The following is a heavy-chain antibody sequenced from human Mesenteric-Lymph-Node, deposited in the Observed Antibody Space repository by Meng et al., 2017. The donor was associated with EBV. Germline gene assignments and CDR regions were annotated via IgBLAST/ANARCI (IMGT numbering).Heavy chain of an antibody. J-gene: IGHJ4*02. CDR3: ARGVEGSGRDWYY. CDR2: MNPNIGNT. CDR1: GGTFDTDA. V-gene: IGHV1-8*02. Sequence: QVQLVQSGGEVKKPGSSVKVSCKTSGGTFDTDAINWVRQATGQGLEWMGWMNPNIGNTGYAQKFQGRVSMTRDTSISTAYMELSSLKSEDTAVYYCARGVEGSGRDWYYWGQGTLVTVSS. D-gene: IGHD3-10*01.